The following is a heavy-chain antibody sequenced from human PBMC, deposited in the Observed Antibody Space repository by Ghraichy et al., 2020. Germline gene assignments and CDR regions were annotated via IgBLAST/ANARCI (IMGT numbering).Heavy chain of an antibody. Sequence: TLSLTCTVSGGSISSSSYYWGWFRQPPGKGLEWIGSTHNSGSTYYNPSLMSRVTIFVDTSKNQFSLKVTFVTAVDTAVYYCARFSSGWYVSHYWGQGILVTVSS. D-gene: IGHD6-19*01. CDR1: GGSISSSSYY. J-gene: IGHJ4*02. CDR3: ARFSSGWYVSHY. CDR2: THNSGST. V-gene: IGHV4-39*01.